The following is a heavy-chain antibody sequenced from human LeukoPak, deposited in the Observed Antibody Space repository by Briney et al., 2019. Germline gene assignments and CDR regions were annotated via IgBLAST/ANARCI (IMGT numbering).Heavy chain of an antibody. D-gene: IGHD6-13*01. CDR1: GGSISGYY. CDR3: ARSAFLVTAPGLYYFDY. CDR2: IYYSGST. J-gene: IGHJ4*02. V-gene: IGHV4-59*08. Sequence: SETLSLTCTASGGSISGYYWSWIRQPPGEGLEWIGYIYYSGSTDYNPSLKSRVTISVDTSKNQFSLKLSSVTAADTAVYYCARSAFLVTAPGLYYFDYWGQGTLVAVSS.